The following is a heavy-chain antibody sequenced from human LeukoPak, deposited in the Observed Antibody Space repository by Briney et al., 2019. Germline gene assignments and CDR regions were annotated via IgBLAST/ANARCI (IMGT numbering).Heavy chain of an antibody. CDR3: ARHSRDGYNF. Sequence: PSETLSLTCAVSGYSISSGYYWGWIRQPPGKGLEWIGSIYHSGSTYYNPSLKSRVTISVDTSKNQSSLKLSSVTAADTAVYYCARHSRDGYNFWGQGTLVTVSS. CDR2: IYHSGST. CDR1: GYSISSGYY. J-gene: IGHJ4*02. D-gene: IGHD5-24*01. V-gene: IGHV4-38-2*01.